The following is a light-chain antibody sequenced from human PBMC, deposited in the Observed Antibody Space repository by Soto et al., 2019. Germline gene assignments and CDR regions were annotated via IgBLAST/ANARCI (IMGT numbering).Light chain of an antibody. Sequence: QSALTQPASVSGSPGQSIAISCTGSSIDVGTYNFVSWYQQHPGKAPKLMIYDVSNRPSGISNRFSGSKSGNTASLTISGLQAEDEADYYSSSYTSTSTPYVFGTGTKLTVL. CDR3: SSYTSTSTPYV. CDR2: DVS. V-gene: IGLV2-14*03. J-gene: IGLJ1*01. CDR1: SIDVGTYNF.